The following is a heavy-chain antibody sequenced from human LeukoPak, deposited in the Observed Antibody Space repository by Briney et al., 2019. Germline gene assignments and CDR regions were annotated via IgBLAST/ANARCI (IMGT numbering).Heavy chain of an antibody. V-gene: IGHV4-59*05. J-gene: IGHJ4*02. CDR2: IYYSGST. CDR3: VRPTGL. D-gene: IGHD1-14*01. CDR1: GGSISSYY. Sequence: PSETLSLTCTVSGGSISSYYWSWIRQPPGKGLEWIGSIYYSGSTYYNPSLKSRVTISVDTSKNQFSLKLSSVTAADTAVYYCVRPTGLWGQGTLVTVSS.